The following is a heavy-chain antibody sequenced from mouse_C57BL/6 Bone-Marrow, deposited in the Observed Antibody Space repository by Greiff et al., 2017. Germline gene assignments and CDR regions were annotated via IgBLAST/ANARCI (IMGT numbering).Heavy chain of an antibody. D-gene: IGHD2-2*01. CDR3: ATMVTTTGYYFDY. CDR2: IFPGSGST. J-gene: IGHJ2*01. CDR1: GYTFTDYY. V-gene: IGHV1-75*01. Sequence: QVQLQQSGPELVKPGASVKISCKASGYTFTDYYINWVKQRPGQGLEWIGWIFPGSGSTYYNEKFKGKATLTVDKSSSTAYMLLSSLTSEDSAVDFCATMVTTTGYYFDYWGQGTTLTVSS.